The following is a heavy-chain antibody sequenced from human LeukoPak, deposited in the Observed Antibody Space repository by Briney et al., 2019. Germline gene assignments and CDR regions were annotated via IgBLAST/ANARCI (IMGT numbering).Heavy chain of an antibody. CDR3: AKVPFIAVAGSSFDY. CDR1: GFTFSSYA. J-gene: IGHJ4*02. CDR2: TRGRGGST. V-gene: IGHV3-23*01. Sequence: PARSLRLSCAASGFTFSSYAMSWVSQPPGKGLEWVSATRGRGGSTYYAVSVKGRFTISRDNSKNTLYIQVDSLRAEDTAVYYCAKVPFIAVAGSSFDYWGQGTLVTVSS. D-gene: IGHD6-19*01.